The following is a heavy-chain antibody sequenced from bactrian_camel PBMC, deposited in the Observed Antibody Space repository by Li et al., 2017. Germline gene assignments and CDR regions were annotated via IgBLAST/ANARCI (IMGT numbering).Heavy chain of an antibody. CDR2: IIHDGDLT. V-gene: IGHV3S31*01. D-gene: IGHD7*01. CDR1: GFTFSNYH. J-gene: IGHJ4*01. Sequence: DVQLVESGGGVVQPGGSLRLSCVCSGFTFSNYHMSWVRQAPGKGLEWVSRIIHDGDLTSYADSVKGRFTISRDNAKNTLYLKLNSLRTEDTAMYYCAVSTTTYSPVFGQGTQVTVS.